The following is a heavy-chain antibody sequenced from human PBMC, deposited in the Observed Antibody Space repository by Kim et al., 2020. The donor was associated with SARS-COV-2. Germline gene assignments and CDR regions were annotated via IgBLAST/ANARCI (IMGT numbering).Heavy chain of an antibody. V-gene: IGHV3-33*01. Sequence: GGSLRLSCAASGFTFSSYAMHWVRQAPGKGLEWVAVIWYDGSNTYYADSVKGRFTISRDNSKNTLYLQMNSLRAEDTAVYYCAIGITGTTPHDAFDIWGQGTTVTVAS. D-gene: IGHD1-20*01. CDR2: IWYDGSNT. CDR1: GFTFSSYA. J-gene: IGHJ3*02. CDR3: AIGITGTTPHDAFDI.